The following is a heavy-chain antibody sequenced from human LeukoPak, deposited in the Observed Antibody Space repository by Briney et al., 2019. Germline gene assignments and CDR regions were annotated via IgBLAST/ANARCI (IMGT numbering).Heavy chain of an antibody. CDR1: GLTLSRCD. CDR2: IRSDGAKK. CDR3: AKDLGAYYYCSVLDY. D-gene: IGHD3-10*01. V-gene: IGHV3-30*02. J-gene: IGHJ4*02. Sequence: GGSLRLSCAASGLTLSRCDMHWVRQTPGKGLEWVAYIRSDGAKKYHADSVKGRFSISRDNSKNTLYLQMNSLRTEDTAVYYCAKDLGAYYYCSVLDYWGQGALVTVSS.